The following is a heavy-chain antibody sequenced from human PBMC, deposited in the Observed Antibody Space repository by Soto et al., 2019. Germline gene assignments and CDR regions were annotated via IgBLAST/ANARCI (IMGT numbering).Heavy chain of an antibody. J-gene: IGHJ4*02. D-gene: IGHD1-20*01. CDR1: GFTFSNYW. V-gene: IGHV3-74*01. CDR3: VRVLYNWNDGLDY. Sequence: GGSLRLSCAASGFTFSNYWMHWVRQTPGKGLVWVSRIDSGGSTTSYADSVKGRFTISRENAKNTLYLQMNSLRAEDTAVYYCVRVLYNWNDGLDYWGKGTLGTVSS. CDR2: IDSGGSTT.